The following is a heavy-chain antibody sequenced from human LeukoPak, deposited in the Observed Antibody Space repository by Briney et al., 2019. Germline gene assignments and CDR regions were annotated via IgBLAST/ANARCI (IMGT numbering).Heavy chain of an antibody. J-gene: IGHJ4*02. Sequence: GGSLRLSCAASGFTFSSHGMHWVRQAPGKGLEWVAVISYDGSNKYYADSVKGRFTISRDNSKNTLYLQMNSLRAEDTAVYYCAKEEYSSSWYPTQFDYWGQGTLVTVSS. CDR3: AKEEYSSSWYPTQFDY. CDR1: GFTFSSHG. CDR2: ISYDGSNK. D-gene: IGHD6-13*01. V-gene: IGHV3-30*18.